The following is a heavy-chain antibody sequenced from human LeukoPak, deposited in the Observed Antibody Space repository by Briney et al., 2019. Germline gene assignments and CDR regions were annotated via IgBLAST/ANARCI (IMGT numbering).Heavy chain of an antibody. CDR2: IHPGDSDI. CDR1: GYSFSSYW. J-gene: IGHJ4*02. CDR3: ARAHPYSSGPSQPDY. V-gene: IGHV5-51*01. Sequence: GESLKISCKGSGYSFSSYWIGWVRQMPGKGLEWMGTIHPGDSDIRYSPSSQGQVTISADKSISTAYLQWSSLKASDTAIYYCARAHPYSSGPSQPDYWGQGTLVTVSS. D-gene: IGHD3-10*01.